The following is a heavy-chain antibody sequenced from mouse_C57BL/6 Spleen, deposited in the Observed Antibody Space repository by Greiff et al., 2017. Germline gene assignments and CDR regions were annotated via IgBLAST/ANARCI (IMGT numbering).Heavy chain of an antibody. V-gene: IGHV5-4*01. CDR1: GFTFSSYA. Sequence: EVKLMESGGGLVKPGGSLKLSCAASGFTFSSYAMSWVRQTPEKRLEWVATISDGGSYTYYPDNVKGRFTISRDNAKNNLYLQMSHLKSEDTAMXYCARDEDDYDTGGLDYWGQGTTLTVSS. J-gene: IGHJ2*01. CDR2: ISDGGSYT. CDR3: ARDEDDYDTGGLDY. D-gene: IGHD2-4*01.